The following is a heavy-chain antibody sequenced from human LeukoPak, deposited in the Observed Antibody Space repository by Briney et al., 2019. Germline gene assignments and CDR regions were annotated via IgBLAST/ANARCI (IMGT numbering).Heavy chain of an antibody. V-gene: IGHV4-59*01. CDR2: IYYSGST. CDR1: GGSISSYY. CDR3: ARAHSSSWYGVWFDP. J-gene: IGHJ5*02. D-gene: IGHD6-13*01. Sequence: SETLSLTCTVSGGSISSYYWSWIRQPPGKGLEWIGYIYYSGSTNYNPSLKSRVTISADTSKNQFSLKLSSVTAADTAVYYCARAHSSSWYGVWFDPWGQGTLVTVSS.